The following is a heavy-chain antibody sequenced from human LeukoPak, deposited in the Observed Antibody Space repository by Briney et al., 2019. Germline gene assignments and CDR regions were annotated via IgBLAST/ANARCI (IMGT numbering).Heavy chain of an antibody. V-gene: IGHV3-66*01. Sequence: GGSLRLSCAASGITVSTSYMSWVRQAPGKGLEWVSVIHRGGNTYYADSVKGRFTISRDNSKNTLYLQMNSLRAEDTAVYYCARERRPGIAVAMYNWFDPWGQGALVTVSS. CDR2: IHRGGNT. J-gene: IGHJ5*02. D-gene: IGHD6-19*01. CDR1: GITVSTSY. CDR3: ARERRPGIAVAMYNWFDP.